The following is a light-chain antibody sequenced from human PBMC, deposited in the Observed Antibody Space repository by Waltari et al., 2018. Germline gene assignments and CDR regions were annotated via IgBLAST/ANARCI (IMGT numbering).Light chain of an antibody. CDR1: QSISSY. CDR3: QQSYSMPRT. Sequence: DIQMTQSPSSLSASVGDRVTITCRASQSISSYLNWYQQKPGKAPKFLISAASSFQSGVPSRFSGSGSGIDFTLTISSLQAEDFATYYCQQSYSMPRTFGQGTKVEIK. CDR2: AAS. V-gene: IGKV1-39*01. J-gene: IGKJ1*01.